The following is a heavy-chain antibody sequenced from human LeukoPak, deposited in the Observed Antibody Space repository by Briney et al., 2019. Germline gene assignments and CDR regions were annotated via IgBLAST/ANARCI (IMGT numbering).Heavy chain of an antibody. CDR3: AREGQNAFDI. CDR1: GGSISTYY. V-gene: IGHV4-59*01. Sequence: SETLSLTCTVSGGSISTYYWSWIRQPPGKGLEWIGYIYYSGSTNYNPSLKSRVTISGDTSKNQFSLKLSSVTAADTAVYYCAREGQNAFDIWGQGTVVTVSS. J-gene: IGHJ3*02. CDR2: IYYSGST.